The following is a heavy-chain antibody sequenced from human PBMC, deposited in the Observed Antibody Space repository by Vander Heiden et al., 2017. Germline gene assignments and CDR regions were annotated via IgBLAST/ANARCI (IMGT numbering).Heavy chain of an antibody. J-gene: IGHJ3*02. CDR1: GGPISSGGYS. CDR3: ARATAGYSSSWFAVGAFDI. D-gene: IGHD6-13*01. V-gene: IGHV4-30-2*01. CDR2: IYHSGST. Sequence: QLQLQESGSGLVKPSQTLSLTCAVSGGPISSGGYSWSWIRQPPGKGLEWIGYIYHSGSTYYNPSLKSRVTISVDRSKNQFSLKLSSVTAADTAVYYCARATAGYSSSWFAVGAFDIWGQGTMVTVSS.